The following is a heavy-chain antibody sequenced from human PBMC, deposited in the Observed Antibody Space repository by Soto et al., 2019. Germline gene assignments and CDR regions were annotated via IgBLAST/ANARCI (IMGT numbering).Heavy chain of an antibody. CDR1: GDSVSSTSAA. CDR3: ARAYCSGGSCYSVRYYYYGMDV. CDR2: TYYRSKWYN. V-gene: IGHV6-1*01. J-gene: IGHJ6*02. D-gene: IGHD2-15*01. Sequence: PSQTLSLTCAISGDSVSSTSAAWNWIRQSPSRGLEWLGRTYYRSKWYNDYAVSVKSRITINPDTSKNQFSLQLNSVTPEDTAVYYCARAYCSGGSCYSVRYYYYGMDVWGQGTTVTVSS.